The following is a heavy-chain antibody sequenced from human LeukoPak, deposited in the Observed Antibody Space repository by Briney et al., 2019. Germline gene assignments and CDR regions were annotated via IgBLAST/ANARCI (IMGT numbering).Heavy chain of an antibody. D-gene: IGHD3-22*01. CDR2: IHPSGST. CDR1: GFTFSDYY. CDR3: ARGYDNEKSAY. J-gene: IGHJ4*02. V-gene: IGHV4-34*01. Sequence: PGGSLRLSCAASGFTFSDYYMSWIRQAPGKGLEWIGEIHPSGSTNYNPSLKSRVTISVDTSKNQFSLKLTSVTAADTAVYYCARGYDNEKSAYWGQGTLVTVSS.